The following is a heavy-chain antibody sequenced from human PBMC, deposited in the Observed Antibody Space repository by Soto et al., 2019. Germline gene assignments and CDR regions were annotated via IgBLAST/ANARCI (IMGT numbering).Heavy chain of an antibody. CDR2: IHYSGRT. Sequence: SETLSLTCSVSNGSISGFYWTWIRQPPGKILEWIGYIHYSGRTDYNPSLTSRATMSVDTSKHQFSLNLKSITAADTAVYYCVRVGVGIGNHFDSWGRGTLVTVSS. D-gene: IGHD1-26*01. J-gene: IGHJ4*02. CDR3: VRVGVGIGNHFDS. CDR1: NGSISGFY. V-gene: IGHV4-59*12.